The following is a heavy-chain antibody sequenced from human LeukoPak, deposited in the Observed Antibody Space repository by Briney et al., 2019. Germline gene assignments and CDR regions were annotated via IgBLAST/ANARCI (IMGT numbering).Heavy chain of an antibody. Sequence: ASVKVSCKVSGYTLTELSMHWVRQAPGKGLEWMGGFDPEDGETIYAQKFQGRVTMTEDTSTDTAYMELSSLRSEDTAVYYCATAIRYSYGYMLSGPFDYWGQGTLVTVSS. CDR3: ATAIRYSYGYMLSGPFDY. D-gene: IGHD5-18*01. CDR2: FDPEDGET. V-gene: IGHV1-24*01. CDR1: GYTLTELS. J-gene: IGHJ4*02.